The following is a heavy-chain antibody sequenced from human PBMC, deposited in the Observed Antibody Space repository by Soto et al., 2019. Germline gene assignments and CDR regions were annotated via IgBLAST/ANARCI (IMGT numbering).Heavy chain of an antibody. CDR2: SKSDSSGT. D-gene: IGHD1-1*01. CDR3: ARDSNWSYDY. J-gene: IGHJ4*02. CDR1: GFTFSGYH. Sequence: EVQLVESGGGLVQPGGSLRLSCAASGFTFSGYHMNWVRQAPGKGLEWISCSKSDSSGTWYADSVKGRFTRSRDNAKNAQYLQMNSLRDEDTAVYFCARDSNWSYDYWVQGTLVAVSS. V-gene: IGHV3-48*02.